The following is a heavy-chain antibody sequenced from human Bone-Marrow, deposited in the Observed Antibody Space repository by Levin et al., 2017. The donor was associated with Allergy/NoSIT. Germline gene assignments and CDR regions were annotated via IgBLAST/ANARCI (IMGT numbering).Heavy chain of an antibody. V-gene: IGHV1-24*01. CDR2: LDVEDGEI. CDR3: ATDPGTGALDY. D-gene: IGHD7-27*01. J-gene: IGHJ4*02. Sequence: PTASVKVSCEVSGYTLTDIAVHWVRQAPGRGLEWMARLDVEDGEIIHAPKFQGRVILAQDSSPHTVYMQLSRLKSEDTAVYYCATDPGTGALDYWGQGTLVTVSS. CDR1: GYTLTDIA.